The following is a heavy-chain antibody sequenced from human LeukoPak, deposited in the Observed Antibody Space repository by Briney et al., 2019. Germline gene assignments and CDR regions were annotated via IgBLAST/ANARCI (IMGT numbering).Heavy chain of an antibody. CDR3: AGEKRMVRGAEI. Sequence: QSGGSLRLSCAASGFTVSSNYMSWVRQAPGKGLEWVSVIYSGGSTYYADSVKGRFTISRDNSKNTLYLQMNSLRAEDTAVYYCAGEKRMVRGAEIWGQGTMVTVSS. D-gene: IGHD3-10*01. CDR1: GFTVSSNY. J-gene: IGHJ3*02. CDR2: IYSGGST. V-gene: IGHV3-53*01.